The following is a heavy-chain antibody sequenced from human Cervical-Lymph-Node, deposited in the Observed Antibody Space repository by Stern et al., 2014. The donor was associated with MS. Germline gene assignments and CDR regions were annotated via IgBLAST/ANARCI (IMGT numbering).Heavy chain of an antibody. J-gene: IGHJ3*02. D-gene: IGHD3-22*01. CDR3: SRRDYYDSSGYYDDAFDI. V-gene: IGHV4-59*01. Sequence: QVQLQESGPGLVKPSETLSLTCTVSGDYISTFYWNWIRQSTGKGLEWIGQLNYSGSTNYNPSLNSRVTISVDTSTKQFSLNLRTLTAADTAVYYCSRRDYYDSSGYYDDAFDIWGQGTMVTVSS. CDR1: GDYISTFY. CDR2: LNYSGST.